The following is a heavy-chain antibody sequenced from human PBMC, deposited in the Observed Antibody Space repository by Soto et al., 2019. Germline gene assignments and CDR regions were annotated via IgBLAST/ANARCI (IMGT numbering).Heavy chain of an antibody. V-gene: IGHV3-30-3*01. CDR1: GVTCGSYA. J-gene: IGHJ4*02. CDR3: ARVVPQIYYDSSAGYFDY. D-gene: IGHD3-22*01. CDR2: ISYDGSNK. Sequence: GGPLRLSCAAAGVTCGSYAMRWVRQAPGKGLEWVAVISYDGSNKYYADSVKGRFTISRDNSKNTLYLQMNSLRAEDTAVYYCARVVPQIYYDSSAGYFDYWGQGTLVTV.